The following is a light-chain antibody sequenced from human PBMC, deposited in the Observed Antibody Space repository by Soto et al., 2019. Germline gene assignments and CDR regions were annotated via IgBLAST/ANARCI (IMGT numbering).Light chain of an antibody. J-gene: IGKJ1*01. Sequence: DIVMTQSPDSLAVSLGERATINCKSSQSVLYSSNNKNYLAWYQQKPGQPPKLLIYWASTRESGVPDRFSGSGSGTDFTPTISSLQAEDVAVYYCQQYWTFGQGTKVEIK. V-gene: IGKV4-1*01. CDR3: QQYWT. CDR2: WAS. CDR1: QSVLYSSNNKNY.